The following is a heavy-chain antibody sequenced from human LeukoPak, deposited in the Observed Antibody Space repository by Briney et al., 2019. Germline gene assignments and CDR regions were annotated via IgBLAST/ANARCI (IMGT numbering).Heavy chain of an antibody. CDR2: ISYDGSNK. V-gene: IGHV3-30*03. CDR3: VGGSGSYYYYYYGMDV. J-gene: IGHJ6*04. Sequence: GGPLRLSCAASGFTFSSYGMHWVRQAPGKGLEWVAVISYDGSNKYYADSVKGRFTISRDNSKNTLYLQMNSLRAEDTAVYYCVGGSGSYYYYYYGMDVWGKGTTVTVSS. CDR1: GFTFSSYG. D-gene: IGHD3-10*01.